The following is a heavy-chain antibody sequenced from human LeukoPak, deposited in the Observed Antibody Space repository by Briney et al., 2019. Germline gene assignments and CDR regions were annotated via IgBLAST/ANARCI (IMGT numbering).Heavy chain of an antibody. D-gene: IGHD3-10*01. Sequence: GGPRRLSCAASGFTFSSYGIHWVRQAPGKGLEWVAFIRYDGSNKYYADSVKGRFTISRDNSKSTLYIQMNSLRAEDTAVYYCARAKPKNMVRGLIMRRESRYYFDYWGQGTLVTVSS. CDR3: ARAKPKNMVRGLIMRRESRYYFDY. V-gene: IGHV3-30*02. CDR2: IRYDGSNK. CDR1: GFTFSSYG. J-gene: IGHJ4*02.